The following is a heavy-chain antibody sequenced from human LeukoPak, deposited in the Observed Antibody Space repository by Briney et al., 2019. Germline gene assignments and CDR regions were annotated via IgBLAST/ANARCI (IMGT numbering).Heavy chain of an antibody. Sequence: GGSLRLSCAASGFSFSSYEMNWVRQAPGKGLEWVSYISSSGSTIYYADSVKGRFTISRNNAKTSLYLQMNSLRAEDTAVYYCAELGITMIGGVWGKGTTVTISS. J-gene: IGHJ6*04. CDR3: AELGITMIGGV. CDR2: ISSSGSTI. V-gene: IGHV3-48*03. CDR1: GFSFSSYE. D-gene: IGHD3-10*02.